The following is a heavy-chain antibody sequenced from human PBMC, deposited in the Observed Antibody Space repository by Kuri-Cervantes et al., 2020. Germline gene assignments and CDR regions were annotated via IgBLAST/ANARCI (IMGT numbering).Heavy chain of an antibody. CDR3: ARDNIVVVPAAILGYYYYGMDV. CDR1: GYTFTSYD. J-gene: IGHJ6*02. Sequence: ASVKVSCKASGYTFTSYDINWVRQAPGQGLEWMGWINPNSGGTNYAQKFQGRVTMTRDTSISTAYMELSRLRSDDTAAYYCARDNIVVVPAAILGYYYYGMDVWGQGTTVTVSS. V-gene: IGHV1-2*02. CDR2: INPNSGGT. D-gene: IGHD2-2*02.